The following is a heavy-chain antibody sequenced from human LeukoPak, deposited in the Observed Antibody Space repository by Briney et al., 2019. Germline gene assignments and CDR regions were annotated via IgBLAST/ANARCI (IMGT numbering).Heavy chain of an antibody. D-gene: IGHD3-10*01. J-gene: IGHJ4*02. CDR2: IYYSGST. V-gene: IGHV4-39*01. Sequence: PSETLSLTCTVSGGSISSSSYYWGWIRQPPGKGLEWIGSIYYSGSTYYNPSLKSRVTISVDTSKNQFSLKLSSVTAADTAVYYCASVPWFGELLQPIWGQGTLVTVSS. CDR1: GGSISSSSYY. CDR3: ASVPWFGELLQPI.